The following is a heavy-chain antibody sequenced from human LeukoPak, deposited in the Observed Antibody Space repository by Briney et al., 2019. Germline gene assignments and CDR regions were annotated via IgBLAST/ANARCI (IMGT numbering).Heavy chain of an antibody. D-gene: IGHD5-18*01. CDR3: ARDSRRDTAMEYYFDY. CDR1: GFTFSSYW. CDR2: ISYDGSNK. J-gene: IGHJ4*02. Sequence: PGGSLRLSCAASGFTFSSYWMSWVRQAPGKGLEWVAVISYDGSNKYYADSVKGRFTISRDNSKNTLYLQMNSLRAEDTAVYYCARDSRRDTAMEYYFDYWGQGTLVTVSS. V-gene: IGHV3-30-3*01.